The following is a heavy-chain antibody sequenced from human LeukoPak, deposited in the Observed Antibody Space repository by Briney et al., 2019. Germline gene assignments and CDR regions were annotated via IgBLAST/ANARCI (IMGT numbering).Heavy chain of an antibody. CDR1: GFTFSGSS. J-gene: IGHJ5*02. D-gene: IGHD6-13*01. CDR3: TTSYSGNSWYDWFGP. CDR2: IRTKANSHAT. Sequence: HPGGSLRLSCAASGFTFSGSSIHWVRQASGKGLEWVGLIRTKANSHATAYAASVTGRFTISRDDSKDTSYLQMNSLKTEDTALYFCTTSYSGNSWYDWFGPWGQGTLVTVSS. V-gene: IGHV3-73*01.